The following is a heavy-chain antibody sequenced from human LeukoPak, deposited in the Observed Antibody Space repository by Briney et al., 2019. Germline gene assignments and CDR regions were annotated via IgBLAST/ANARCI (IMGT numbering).Heavy chain of an antibody. CDR1: GFTFSSYA. V-gene: IGHV3-23*01. CDR3: AKDARRTSGWYFFDY. D-gene: IGHD6-19*01. CDR2: IGNSGAST. Sequence: GGSLRLSCAASGFTFSSYAMSWVRQAPGKGLEWVSLIGNSGASTYYADSVKGRFTISRDNSKNTLYLQMNSLRAEDTAVYYCAKDARRTSGWYFFDYWGQGTLVTVSS. J-gene: IGHJ4*02.